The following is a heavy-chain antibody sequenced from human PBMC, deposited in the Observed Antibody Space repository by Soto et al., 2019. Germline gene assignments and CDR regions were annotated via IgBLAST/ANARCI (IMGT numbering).Heavy chain of an antibody. CDR3: ARDRAGYCSGGKCYSHSFDV. V-gene: IGHV4-59*01. CDR1: GGSISSFY. D-gene: IGHD2-15*01. J-gene: IGHJ3*01. Sequence: PSETLSLTCTVSGGSISSFYWSWIRQPPGEGLEWIGYVYHKRSTDYDPSLKSRATISLDTSKNQFSLRLSSVTAADTAVYFCARDRAGYCSGGKCYSHSFDVWGQGTMVTVS. CDR2: VYHKRST.